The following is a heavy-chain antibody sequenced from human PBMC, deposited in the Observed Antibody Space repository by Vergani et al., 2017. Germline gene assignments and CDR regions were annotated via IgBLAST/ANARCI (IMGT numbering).Heavy chain of an antibody. CDR3: ASGYGSGSYYVYHFFDY. D-gene: IGHD3-10*01. V-gene: IGHV4-39*01. CDR2: IYYSGST. CDR1: GGSISSSSYY. J-gene: IGHJ4*02. Sequence: QLQLQESGPGLVKPSETLSLTCTVSGGSISSSSYYWGWIRQPPGKGLEWIGIIYYSGSTYYNPSLKSRGPIPVDTAKNQFSLKLSSVTAADTAVYYCASGYGSGSYYVYHFFDYWGQGTLVTVSS.